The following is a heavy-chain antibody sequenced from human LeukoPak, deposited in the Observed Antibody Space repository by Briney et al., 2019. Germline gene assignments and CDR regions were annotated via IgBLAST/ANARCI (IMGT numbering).Heavy chain of an antibody. V-gene: IGHV3-7*01. J-gene: IGHJ4*02. CDR2: IREDGGEK. CDR3: ARGGTESDY. CDR1: GFTFSNYW. D-gene: IGHD2/OR15-2a*01. Sequence: PGGSLRLSCAASGFTFSNYWMSWVRQAPGKGLEWVANIREDGGEKYYVDSVKGRFTISKDNAKNSLSLQMNSLRAEDTAVYYCARGGTESDYWGQGTLVTVSS.